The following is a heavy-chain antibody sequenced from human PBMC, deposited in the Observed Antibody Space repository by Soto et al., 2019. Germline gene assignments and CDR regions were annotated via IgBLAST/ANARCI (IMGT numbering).Heavy chain of an antibody. V-gene: IGHV3-30*18. CDR2: ISYDETAT. CDR1: GFTFSGYG. J-gene: IGHJ4*02. Sequence: QVQLVESGGGVVQPGTSLRLSCAASGFTFSGYGVHWVRQAPGKGLEWVATISYDETATYYSDSVKGRFTISRDNSKNTLFLQMNSRRAEDTAMYYCAKGSERLVTWDFDYWGQGTLVTVSS. D-gene: IGHD6-13*01. CDR3: AKGSERLVTWDFDY.